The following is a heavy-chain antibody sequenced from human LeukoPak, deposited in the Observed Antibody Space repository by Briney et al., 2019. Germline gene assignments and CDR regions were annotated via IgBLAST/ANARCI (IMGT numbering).Heavy chain of an antibody. CDR2: IYYTGST. CDR3: ARENYCTNGVCWAFDP. J-gene: IGHJ5*02. D-gene: IGHD2-8*01. V-gene: IGHV4-28*03. Sequence: NGLEWVGNIYYTGSTTYNPSLKSRVTSSVDTVNNHFSLDLSSVTAADTAVYYCARENYCTNGVCWAFDPWGQGTLVTVSS.